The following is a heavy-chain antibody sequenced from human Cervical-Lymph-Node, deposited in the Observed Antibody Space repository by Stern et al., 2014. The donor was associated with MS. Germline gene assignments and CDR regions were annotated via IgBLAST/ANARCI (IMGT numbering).Heavy chain of an antibody. Sequence: EVQLVESGGGLVQPGRSLRLSCAASGFTFHDYAMHWVRQAPGKGLEWVSGISWNSDTIGYADSVKGRLTISRDNAKNSLYLQMNSLKPEDTALYYRAKEMTGSGLLDYWGQGTLVTVSS. CDR2: ISWNSDTI. CDR1: GFTFHDYA. J-gene: IGHJ4*02. D-gene: IGHD3-10*01. CDR3: AKEMTGSGLLDY. V-gene: IGHV3-9*01.